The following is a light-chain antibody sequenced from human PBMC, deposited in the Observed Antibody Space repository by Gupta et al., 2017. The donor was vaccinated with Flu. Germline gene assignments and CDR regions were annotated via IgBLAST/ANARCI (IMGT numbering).Light chain of an antibody. J-gene: IGKJ2*01. Sequence: VNPGEPASISCRSSQSLLHSNGYNYLDWYLQKPGQSPQLLIYLGSNRASGVPDRFSGSGSGTDFTLKISRVEAEDVGVYYCMQALQTPRTFGQGTKLEIK. CDR2: LGS. CDR1: QSLLHSNGYNY. CDR3: MQALQTPRT. V-gene: IGKV2-28*01.